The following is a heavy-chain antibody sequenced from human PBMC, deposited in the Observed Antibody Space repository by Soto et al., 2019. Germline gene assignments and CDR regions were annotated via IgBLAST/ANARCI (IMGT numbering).Heavy chain of an antibody. J-gene: IGHJ4*02. V-gene: IGHV3-23*01. CDR2: ISGSGGST. Sequence: EVQLLESGGGLVQPGGSLRLSCAASGFTFSSYAMSWVRQAPGKGLEWVSAISGSGGSTYYADSVKGRFTSSRDNSKNTLYLQMNSLRAEDTAVYYCAKGRGGYSSSCGDYWGQGTLVTVSS. CDR1: GFTFSSYA. CDR3: AKGRGGYSSSCGDY. D-gene: IGHD6-13*01.